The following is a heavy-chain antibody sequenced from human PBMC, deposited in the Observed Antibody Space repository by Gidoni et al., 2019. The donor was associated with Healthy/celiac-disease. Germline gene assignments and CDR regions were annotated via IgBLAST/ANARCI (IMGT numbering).Heavy chain of an antibody. Sequence: QLQLQESGPGLVKPSETLSLTCTVSGCSISSSSYYWGWIRQPPGKGLEWIGSIYYSGSTYYNPSLKSRVTISVDTSKNQFSLKLSSVTAADTAVYYCASVSGRGIYYYYYYMDVWGKGTTVTVSS. CDR2: IYYSGST. V-gene: IGHV4-39*01. J-gene: IGHJ6*03. D-gene: IGHD1-26*01. CDR1: GCSISSSSYY. CDR3: ASVSGRGIYYYYYYMDV.